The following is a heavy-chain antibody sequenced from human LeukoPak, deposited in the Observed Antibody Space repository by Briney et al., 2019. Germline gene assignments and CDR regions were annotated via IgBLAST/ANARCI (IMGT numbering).Heavy chain of an antibody. Sequence: PSETLSLTCTVSGGSIRSSYYYWGWIRQPPGKGLEWIGSIYDSGSTYYNPSLKSRVAISVDTSKNQFSLKLSSVTAADTAVYYCARRRVLFRPHGMDVWGQGTTVTVSS. CDR1: GGSIRSSYYY. V-gene: IGHV4-39*07. D-gene: IGHD2-21*01. J-gene: IGHJ6*02. CDR2: IYDSGST. CDR3: ARRRVLFRPHGMDV.